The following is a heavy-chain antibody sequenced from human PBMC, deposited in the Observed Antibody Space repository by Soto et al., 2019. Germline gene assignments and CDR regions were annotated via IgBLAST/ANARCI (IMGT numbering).Heavy chain of an antibody. CDR3: AKGDIVVVPAAILFDY. CDR1: GFTFSSYA. J-gene: IGHJ4*02. V-gene: IGHV3-23*01. Sequence: EVQLLESGGGLVQPGGSLRLSCAASGFTFSSYAMSWVRQAPGKGLEWVSAISGSGGSTYYADSVKGRFTISRDNSKNTLYLQMNSLRAEDTAVYYWAKGDIVVVPAAILFDYWGQGTLVTVSS. D-gene: IGHD2-2*01. CDR2: ISGSGGST.